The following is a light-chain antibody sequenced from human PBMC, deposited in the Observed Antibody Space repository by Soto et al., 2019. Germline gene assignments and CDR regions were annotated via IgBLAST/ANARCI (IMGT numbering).Light chain of an antibody. CDR2: GAS. Sequence: EIVLTQSPGTLSLSPGKRATLSCRASQSISSSYLAWYQQRPGQAPRLLIYGASSRATGIPDRFSGSGSGTEFTLTISRLEPEDFAIYYCQQYNNWLALSFGGGTKVDI. CDR1: QSISSSY. V-gene: IGKV3-20*01. J-gene: IGKJ4*01. CDR3: QQYNNWLALS.